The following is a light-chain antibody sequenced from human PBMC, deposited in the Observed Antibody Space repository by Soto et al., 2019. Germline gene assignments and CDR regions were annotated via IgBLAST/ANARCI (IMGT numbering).Light chain of an antibody. Sequence: QSALTQPAPVSGSPGQSITISCTGTSSDVGGYNYVSWYQQYPGKAPKLMIFEVSNRFSGSKSGNTASLTISGLQAEDEADYYCSSYTSSSSYVFGTGTKLTVL. CDR1: SSDVGGYNY. CDR2: EVS. V-gene: IGLV2-14*01. CDR3: SSYTSSSSYV. J-gene: IGLJ1*01.